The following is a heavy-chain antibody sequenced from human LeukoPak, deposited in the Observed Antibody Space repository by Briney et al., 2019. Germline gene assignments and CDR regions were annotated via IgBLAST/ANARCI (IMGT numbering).Heavy chain of an antibody. CDR1: GFTFSSYA. D-gene: IGHD1-26*01. J-gene: IGHJ4*02. CDR3: AKDLRLFVSGSYFDY. V-gene: IGHV3-23*01. CDR2: ISGSGGST. Sequence: GGSLGLSCAASGFTFSSYAMSWVRQAPGKGLEWVAAISGSGGSTSYADSVKGRFTISRDNSKNTLYLQINSPRAEDTAVYYCAKDLRLFVSGSYFDYWGQGTLVTVSS.